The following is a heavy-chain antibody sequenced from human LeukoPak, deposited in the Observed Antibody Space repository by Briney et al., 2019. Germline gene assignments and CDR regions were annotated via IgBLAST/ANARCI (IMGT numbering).Heavy chain of an antibody. D-gene: IGHD3-10*01. Sequence: QPGGSLRLSCAASGFTFSSYAMHWVRQAPGKGLEWVAVISYNGSNKYYADSVKGRFTISRDNSKNTLYLQMNSLRAEDTAVYYCARDDYYGSGSPFYMDVWGKGTTVTVSS. CDR3: ARDDYYGSGSPFYMDV. CDR1: GFTFSSYA. CDR2: ISYNGSNK. V-gene: IGHV3-30-3*01. J-gene: IGHJ6*03.